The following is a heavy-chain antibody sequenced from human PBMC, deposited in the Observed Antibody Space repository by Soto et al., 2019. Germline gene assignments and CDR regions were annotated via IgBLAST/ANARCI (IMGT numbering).Heavy chain of an antibody. CDR1: GFTFSSYS. J-gene: IGHJ1*01. V-gene: IGHV3-7*03. CDR2: IKQDGSEK. CDR3: ASLQH. Sequence: EVQLVESGGGLVKPGGSLRLSCAASGFTFSSYSMNWVRQAPGKGLEWVANIKQDGSEKYYVDSVKGRFTISRDNAKNSLYLQMNSLRAEDTAVYYCASLQHWGQGTLVTVSS.